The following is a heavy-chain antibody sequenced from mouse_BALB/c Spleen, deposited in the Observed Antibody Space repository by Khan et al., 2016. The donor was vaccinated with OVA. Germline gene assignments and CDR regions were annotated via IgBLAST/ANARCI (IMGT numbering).Heavy chain of an antibody. J-gene: IGHJ4*01. CDR1: GYSITSDYA. CDR3: ARCPRAYYSDEGYYYAMDY. Sequence: EVQLQESGPGLVKPSQSLSLTCTVTGYSITSDYAWNWIRQFPGNKLEWMGYISYSGSTSYNPSLKSRISITRDTSKNQFFLQLNSVTTEDTATYYRARCPRAYYSDEGYYYAMDYWGQGTSVTVSS. CDR2: ISYSGST. V-gene: IGHV3-2*02. D-gene: IGHD2-12*01.